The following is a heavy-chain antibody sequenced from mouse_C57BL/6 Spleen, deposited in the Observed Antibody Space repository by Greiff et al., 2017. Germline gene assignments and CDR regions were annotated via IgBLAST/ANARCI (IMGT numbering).Heavy chain of an antibody. J-gene: IGHJ1*03. CDR2: IYPGDGDT. CDR3: ARYYGSSYDRYFDV. D-gene: IGHD1-1*01. CDR1: GYAFSSSW. Sequence: QVQLQQSGPELVKPGASVKISCKASGYAFSSSWMNWVKQRPGKGLEWIGRIYPGDGDTNYNGKFKGKATLTADKSSSTAYMQLSSLTSEDSAVYFCARYYGSSYDRYFDVWGTGTTVTVSS. V-gene: IGHV1-82*01.